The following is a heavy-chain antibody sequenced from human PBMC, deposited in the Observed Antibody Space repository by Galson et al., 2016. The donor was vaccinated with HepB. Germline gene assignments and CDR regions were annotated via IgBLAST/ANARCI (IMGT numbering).Heavy chain of an antibody. CDR2: ISRSGDST. CDR1: GFTFNNYG. V-gene: IGHV3-23*01. D-gene: IGHD1-26*01. Sequence: SLRLSCAASGFTFNNYGMTWVRQAPGKGLEVVSSISRSGDSTDYADSVKGRFTISRDNSKSTLSLQMNSPRAEDTAVYYCVQGSTAPAVWGKGTTVIVSS. J-gene: IGHJ6*04. CDR3: VQGSTAPAV.